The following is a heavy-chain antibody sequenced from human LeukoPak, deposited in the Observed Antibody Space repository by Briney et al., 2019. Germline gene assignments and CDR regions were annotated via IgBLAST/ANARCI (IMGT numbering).Heavy chain of an antibody. CDR3: ATNAISDNIDY. CDR1: GYTFTGYY. V-gene: IGHV1-2*02. Sequence: ASVKVSCKASGYTFTGYYIHWARQAPGQGLEWMGWINPNSGGTNYAQKFQGRVTMTRDTSISTAYMELSRLRSDDTAVYYCATNAISDNIDYWGQGTLVTVSS. CDR2: INPNSGGT. J-gene: IGHJ4*02. D-gene: IGHD1-1*01.